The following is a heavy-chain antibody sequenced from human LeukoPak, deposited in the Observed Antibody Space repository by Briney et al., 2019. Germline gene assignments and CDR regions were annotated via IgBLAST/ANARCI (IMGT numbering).Heavy chain of an antibody. CDR3: AKDRTYDFWSGYPDY. J-gene: IGHJ4*02. D-gene: IGHD3-3*01. V-gene: IGHV1-2*02. Sequence: ASVKVSCKASGYTFTGYYMHWVRQAPGQGLEWMGWINPNSGGTNYAQKFQGRVTMTRDTSISTAYMELSRLRSDDTAVYYCAKDRTYDFWSGYPDYWGQGTLVTVSS. CDR1: GYTFTGYY. CDR2: INPNSGGT.